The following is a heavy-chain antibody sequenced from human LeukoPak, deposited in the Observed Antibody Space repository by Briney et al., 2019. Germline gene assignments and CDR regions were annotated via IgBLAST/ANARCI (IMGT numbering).Heavy chain of an antibody. Sequence: GGSLRLSCATSGFIFSSYWMCWVRQAPGNGLEWVANIKSDGSEEYYGDSVKGRFTISRDNAKNSLYLQMNSLRVEDTAVYYCARGDLWLGHWGQGSLVTVSS. CDR3: ARGDLWLGH. J-gene: IGHJ4*02. CDR2: IKSDGSEE. CDR1: GFIFSSYW. V-gene: IGHV3-7*01. D-gene: IGHD3-10*01.